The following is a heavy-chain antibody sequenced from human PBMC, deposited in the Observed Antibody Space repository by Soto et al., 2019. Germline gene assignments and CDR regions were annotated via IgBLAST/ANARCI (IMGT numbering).Heavy chain of an antibody. CDR1: GGSISSYY. CDR3: ATGGAAAGNDWFDP. V-gene: IGHV4-59*12. J-gene: IGHJ5*02. CDR2: IYYSGST. D-gene: IGHD6-13*01. Sequence: PSETLSLTCTVSGGSISSYYWSWIRQPPGKGLEWIGYIYYSGSTNYNPSLKSRVTISVDTSKNQFSLKLSSVTAADTAVYYCATGGAAAGNDWFDPWGQGTLVTVSS.